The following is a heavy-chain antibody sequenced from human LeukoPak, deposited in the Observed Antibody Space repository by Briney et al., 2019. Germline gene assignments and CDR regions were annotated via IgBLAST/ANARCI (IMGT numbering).Heavy chain of an antibody. CDR3: AALVAPY. J-gene: IGHJ4*02. CDR2: IKEDGSEK. Sequence: GGSLRLSCTTSGFTFNGYWMNWVRQAPGKGLEWVANIKEDGSEKNYVDSVKGRFTISRDNAQKSLYLQMNSLRAEDTAVCYCAALVAPYWGQGTLVTVSS. CDR1: GFTFNGYW. V-gene: IGHV3-7*05. D-gene: IGHD2-15*01.